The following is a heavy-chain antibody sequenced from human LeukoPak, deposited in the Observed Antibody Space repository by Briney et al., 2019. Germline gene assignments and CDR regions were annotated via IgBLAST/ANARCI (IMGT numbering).Heavy chain of an antibody. Sequence: PSETLSLTCGVSGDSVSGYYWSWIRQPPGKGLEWIGEINHSGSTNYNPSLKSRVTISVDTSRNQFSLKLSSVTAADTAVYYCARVAVRIAVAGNFDYWGQGTLVTVSS. V-gene: IGHV4-34*01. CDR1: GDSVSGYY. D-gene: IGHD6-19*01. CDR3: ARVAVRIAVAGNFDY. J-gene: IGHJ4*02. CDR2: INHSGST.